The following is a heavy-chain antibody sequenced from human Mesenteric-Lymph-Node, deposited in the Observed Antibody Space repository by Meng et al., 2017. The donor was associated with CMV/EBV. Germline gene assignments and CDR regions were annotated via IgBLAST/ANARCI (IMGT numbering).Heavy chain of an antibody. CDR3: ARGSYSWNYFDF. Sequence: FPGASLSRGGYYWGWIRQHPGQGLEWIGSVYYSGGSLYNPSLKSRVTISVDTSKDQFSLKLSSVTAADTAFYYCARGSYSWNYFDFWGQGALVTVSS. V-gene: IGHV4-31*02. CDR2: VYYSGGS. CDR1: GASLSRGGYY. J-gene: IGHJ4*02. D-gene: IGHD2-21*01.